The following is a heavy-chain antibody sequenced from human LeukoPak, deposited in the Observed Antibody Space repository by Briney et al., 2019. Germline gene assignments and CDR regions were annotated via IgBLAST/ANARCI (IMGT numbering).Heavy chain of an antibody. V-gene: IGHV4-59*11. CDR2: LHHSGST. D-gene: IGHD3-22*01. Sequence: SETLSLICSVSGGSINSHYWSWIRQPPGKGLEWISHLHHSGSTNYNPSLESRVTISLDTSTKQFSLNLSAVTAADTAVYYCATYLTYYSDMGWFGPWGQGTLVTVSS. CDR3: ATYLTYYSDMGWFGP. CDR1: GGSINSHY. J-gene: IGHJ5*02.